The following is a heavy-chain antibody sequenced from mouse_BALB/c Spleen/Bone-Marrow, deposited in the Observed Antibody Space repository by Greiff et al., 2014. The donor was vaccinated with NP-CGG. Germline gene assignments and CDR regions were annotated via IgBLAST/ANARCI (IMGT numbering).Heavy chain of an antibody. D-gene: IGHD1-1*01. V-gene: IGHV1-69*02. J-gene: IGHJ1*01. Sequence: VQLQQSGAEFVKPGAPVKLSCKASGYTFTNYWMNWVKQRPGRGLEWIGRIDPSDSETHYNQKFKDKATLTVDKSSSTAYIQLSSLTSEDSAAYYCARGYYGRTYGWYFDVWGAGTTVTVSS. CDR2: IDPSDSET. CDR3: ARGYYGRTYGWYFDV. CDR1: GYTFTNYW.